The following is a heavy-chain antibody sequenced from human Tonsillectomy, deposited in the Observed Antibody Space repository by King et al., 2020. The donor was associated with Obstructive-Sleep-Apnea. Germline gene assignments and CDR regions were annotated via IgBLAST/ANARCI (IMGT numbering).Heavy chain of an antibody. CDR2: IYYSRST. CDR3: AREGRGREYGFDI. V-gene: IGHV4-31*01. J-gene: IGHJ3*02. CDR1: GASISSVSYY. Sequence: VQLQESGPGLVKPSQPLSLTCTFSGASISSVSYYWNWIRQHPGKGLEWIGYIYYSRSTYYNPSLKSLLTISVDTPKNQFSLNLSSVTAAATAVYYCAREGRGREYGFDIWGQGTVVTVSS.